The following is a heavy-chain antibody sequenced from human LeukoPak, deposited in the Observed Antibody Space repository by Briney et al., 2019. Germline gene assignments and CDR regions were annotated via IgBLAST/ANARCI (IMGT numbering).Heavy chain of an antibody. CDR2: INDTSDI. V-gene: IGHV3-21*06. CDR3: ARDRGARGRGLA. J-gene: IGHJ4*02. D-gene: IGHD3-10*01. CDR1: GFTFRIYG. Sequence: GGSLRLSCAASGFTFRIYGMNWVRQAPGKGLEWVSSINDTSDISYADSVKGRFTVSRDNAKNSVFLQMNSLRLEDTAVYYCARDRGARGRGLAWGQGTLVSVSS.